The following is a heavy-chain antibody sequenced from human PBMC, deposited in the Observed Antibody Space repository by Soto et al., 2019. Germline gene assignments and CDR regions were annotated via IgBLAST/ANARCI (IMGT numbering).Heavy chain of an antibody. Sequence: EVQLVESGGGLVKPGGSLRLSCAASGFTFSNAWMSWVRQAPGKGLEWVGRIKSKTDGGTTDYAAPVKGRFTISRDDSKNTLYMQMNSVKTEDTAVYYCTTARTYCSGGSCYKGHDAFDIWGQGTMVTVSS. J-gene: IGHJ3*02. D-gene: IGHD2-15*01. CDR3: TTARTYCSGGSCYKGHDAFDI. V-gene: IGHV3-15*01. CDR2: IKSKTDGGTT. CDR1: GFTFSNAW.